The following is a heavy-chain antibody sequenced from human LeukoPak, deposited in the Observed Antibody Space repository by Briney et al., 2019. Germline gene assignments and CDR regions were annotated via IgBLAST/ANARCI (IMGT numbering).Heavy chain of an antibody. V-gene: IGHV3-33*01. D-gene: IGHD6-19*01. CDR3: ARYSSGFLDS. CDR2: IWSDGSNK. J-gene: IGHJ4*02. Sequence: GGSLRLSCAASGFTFSSFGMHWVRQAPGEGLEWVAVIWSDGSNKYYADSVKGRFTISRDNSKNTLYLQMNSLRAEDTAVYYCARYSSGFLDSWGQGTLVTVSS. CDR1: GFTFSSFG.